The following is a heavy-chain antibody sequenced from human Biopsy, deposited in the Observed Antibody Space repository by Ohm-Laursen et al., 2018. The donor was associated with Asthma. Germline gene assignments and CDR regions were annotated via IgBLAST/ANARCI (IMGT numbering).Heavy chain of an antibody. J-gene: IGHJ6*02. D-gene: IGHD4-17*01. CDR1: GDILSSFG. CDR2: VILIYGTT. V-gene: IGHV1-69*01. Sequence: SSVKVSCKAHGDILSSFGIKWVRKAPGQGLEWMGGVILIYGTTHTAQKFQGRVTFTADGSTSSAYMELSSLTSEDSAVYYCAREVSTVDYGYYYFAMDVWGQGTTVTVSS. CDR3: AREVSTVDYGYYYFAMDV.